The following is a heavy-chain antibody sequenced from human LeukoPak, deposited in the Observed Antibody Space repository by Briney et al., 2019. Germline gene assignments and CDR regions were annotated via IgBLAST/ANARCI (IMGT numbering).Heavy chain of an antibody. D-gene: IGHD1-26*01. J-gene: IGHJ4*02. Sequence: PGGSLRLSCVASGFTFSTYAMSWVRQAPGQGLEWVSVISGSGVTTYYADSVKGWFSVSRANSKNTLWLQMSSLRAEDTAVYFCTKSPFSGSYRFEDWGQGTLVTVSS. CDR2: ISGSGVTT. V-gene: IGHV3-23*01. CDR1: GFTFSTYA. CDR3: TKSPFSGSYRFED.